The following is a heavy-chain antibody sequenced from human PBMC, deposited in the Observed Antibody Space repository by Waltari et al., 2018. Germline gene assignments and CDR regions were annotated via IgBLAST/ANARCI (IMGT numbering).Heavy chain of an antibody. D-gene: IGHD2-2*02. CDR2: ISRSTSDI. V-gene: IGHV3-21*01. CDR1: GFSCSRYT. CDR3: ARADCSTTSCYSHAFDI. J-gene: IGHJ3*02. Sequence: VQMVESRGGVVKPGGYLRLSCAAPGFSCSRYTMQVVRQAPGKGREWLSSISRSTSDIYYADSVKGRFTISRDHSKNSLYLQMSSLRAEDTAVYYCARADCSTTSCYSHAFDIWGQGTMVTVSS.